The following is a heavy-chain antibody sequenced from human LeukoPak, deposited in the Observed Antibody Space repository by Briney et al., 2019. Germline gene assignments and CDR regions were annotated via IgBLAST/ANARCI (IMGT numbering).Heavy chain of an antibody. CDR1: GGSFSGYY. J-gene: IGHJ4*02. V-gene: IGHV4-34*01. CDR3: ARGRGIAAAGLGPRSDY. CDR2: INHSGST. D-gene: IGHD6-13*01. Sequence: SETLSLTCAVYGGSFSGYYWSWIRQPPGKGLEWIGEINHSGSTNYNPSLKSRVTISVDTSKNQFSLKLSSVTAADTAVYYCARGRGIAAAGLGPRSDYWGQGTLVTVSS.